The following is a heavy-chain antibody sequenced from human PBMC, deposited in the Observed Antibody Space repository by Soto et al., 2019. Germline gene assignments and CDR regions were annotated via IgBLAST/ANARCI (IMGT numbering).Heavy chain of an antibody. D-gene: IGHD5-12*01. CDR2: ISNSGDTT. CDR1: GFPFSSYD. J-gene: IGHJ4*01. V-gene: IGHV3-23*01. Sequence: GSLRLSCAASGFPFSSYDMTWVRQGPGKGLEWVSAISNSGDTTYYADSVKGRFTISRDNSQNTLYLQMNSLRAEDTAVYFCAKARGYPWFFDYWGQGTLVTVSS. CDR3: AKARGYPWFFDY.